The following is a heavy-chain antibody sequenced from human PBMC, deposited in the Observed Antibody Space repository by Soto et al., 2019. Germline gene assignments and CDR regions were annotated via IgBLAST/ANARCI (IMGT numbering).Heavy chain of an antibody. V-gene: IGHV3-15*07. CDR2: IKSKTDGGTT. D-gene: IGHD3-3*01. CDR3: TTDFYDFWSGYYNPLFDY. Sequence: GGSLRLSCAASGFTFSSYSMNWVRQAPGKGLEWVGRIKSKTDGGTTDYAAPVKGRFTISRDDSKNTLYLQMNSLKTEDTAVYYCTTDFYDFWSGYYNPLFDYWGQGTLVTVSS. CDR1: GFTFSSYS. J-gene: IGHJ4*02.